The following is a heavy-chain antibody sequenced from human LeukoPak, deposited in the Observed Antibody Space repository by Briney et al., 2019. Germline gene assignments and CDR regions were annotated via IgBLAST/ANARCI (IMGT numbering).Heavy chain of an antibody. CDR2: ISYDGSNK. V-gene: IGHV3-30*18. J-gene: IGHJ4*02. CDR1: GFTFSSYG. Sequence: GGSLRLSCAASGFTFSSYGMHWVRQAPGKGLEWVAVISYDGSNKYYADSVKGRFTISRGNSKNTLYLQMNSLRAEDTAVYYCAKSGTYSSSWYFDYWGQGTLVTVSS. D-gene: IGHD6-13*01. CDR3: AKSGTYSSSWYFDY.